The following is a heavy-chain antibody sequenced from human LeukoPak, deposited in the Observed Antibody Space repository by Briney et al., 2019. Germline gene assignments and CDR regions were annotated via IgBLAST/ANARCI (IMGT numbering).Heavy chain of an antibody. Sequence: PGGSLRLACAASGFTFSNYAMSWVRQAPGKGLEWVSAISGNGGGAYYADSVKGRFTISRDNSKNTLYLQMNILRAEDTAVYYCAKGTKVIVVDNYFDYWGQGTLVTVSS. D-gene: IGHD3-22*01. CDR3: AKGTKVIVVDNYFDY. V-gene: IGHV3-23*01. J-gene: IGHJ4*02. CDR2: ISGNGGGA. CDR1: GFTFSNYA.